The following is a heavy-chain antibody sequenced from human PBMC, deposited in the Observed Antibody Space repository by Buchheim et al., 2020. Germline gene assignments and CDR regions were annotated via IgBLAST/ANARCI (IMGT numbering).Heavy chain of an antibody. D-gene: IGHD3-10*01. V-gene: IGHV4-34*01. Sequence: QVQLQQWGAGLLKPSETLSLTCAVYGGSFSGYYWSWIRQPPGEGLEWIGEINHSGSTNYNPSLKSRVTISVDKYKNQFSLNLSSVTAADTAVYYCARGLYYYGSGSYESRSAEFDYWGQGTL. J-gene: IGHJ4*02. CDR1: GGSFSGYY. CDR2: INHSGST. CDR3: ARGLYYYGSGSYESRSAEFDY.